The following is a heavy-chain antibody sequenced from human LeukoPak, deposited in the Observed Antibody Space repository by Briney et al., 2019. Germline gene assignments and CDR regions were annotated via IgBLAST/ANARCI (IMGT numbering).Heavy chain of an antibody. CDR3: ARGSNYYDSSGYYGARPDYFQH. CDR2: VDHGGSS. D-gene: IGHD3-22*01. J-gene: IGHJ1*01. CDR1: NGPFSGYY. V-gene: IGHV4-34*01. Sequence: SETLSLTCAVYNGPFSGYYWSWIRQSPGKGLEWLGEVDHGGSSNYNPSLKSRVTISVDTSKNQSSLKLTSVTAADTAVYYCARGSNYYDSSGYYGARPDYFQHWGQGTLVTVSS.